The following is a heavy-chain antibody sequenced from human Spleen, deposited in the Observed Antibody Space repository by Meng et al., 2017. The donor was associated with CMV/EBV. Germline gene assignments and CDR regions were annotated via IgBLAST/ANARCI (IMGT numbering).Heavy chain of an antibody. Sequence: GESLKISCAASGFTFSSYWMHWVRQAPGKGLVWVSRINSDGSSTSYADSVKGRFTISRDNAKNTLYLQMNSLRAEDTAVYYCARETAAAGNWFDPWGQGTLVTVSS. CDR2: INSDGSST. CDR1: GFTFSSYW. D-gene: IGHD6-13*01. CDR3: ARETAAAGNWFDP. J-gene: IGHJ5*02. V-gene: IGHV3-74*01.